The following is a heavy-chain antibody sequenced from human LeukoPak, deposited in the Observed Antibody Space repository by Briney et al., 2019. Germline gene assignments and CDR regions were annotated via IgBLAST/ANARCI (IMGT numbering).Heavy chain of an antibody. CDR3: ASGPGWFDP. CDR1: GGSISSYY. J-gene: IGHJ5*02. CDR2: IYYSGST. Sequence: SETLSLTCTVSGGSISSYYWSWIRQPPGKGLEWIGYIYYSGSTYYNSSLKSRVTISVDTSKNQFPLKLSSVTAADTAVYYCASGPGWFDPWGQGTLVTVSS. V-gene: IGHV4-59*04. D-gene: IGHD3-10*01.